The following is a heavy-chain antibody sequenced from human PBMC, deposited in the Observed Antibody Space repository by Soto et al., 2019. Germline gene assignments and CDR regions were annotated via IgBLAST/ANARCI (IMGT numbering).Heavy chain of an antibody. CDR3: AKSFYDFWSGRNAFDI. J-gene: IGHJ3*02. V-gene: IGHV3-30*18. Sequence: GGSLRLSCAASGFTFSSYGMHWVRQAPGKGLEWVAVIFYDGSNKYYADSVKGRFTISRDNSKNTLYLQMNSLRAEDTAVYYCAKSFYDFWSGRNAFDIWGQGTMVTVSS. CDR2: IFYDGSNK. D-gene: IGHD3-3*01. CDR1: GFTFSSYG.